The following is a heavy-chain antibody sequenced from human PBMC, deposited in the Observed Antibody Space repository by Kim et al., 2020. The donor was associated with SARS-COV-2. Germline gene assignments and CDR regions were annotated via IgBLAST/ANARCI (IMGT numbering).Heavy chain of an antibody. Sequence: GRFTISRDNSKNTLYLQMNSLRAEDTAVYYCARDPSSGWSEYYYYYYGMDVWGQGTTVTVSS. J-gene: IGHJ6*02. CDR3: ARDPSSGWSEYYYYYYGMDV. V-gene: IGHV3-30*01. D-gene: IGHD6-19*01.